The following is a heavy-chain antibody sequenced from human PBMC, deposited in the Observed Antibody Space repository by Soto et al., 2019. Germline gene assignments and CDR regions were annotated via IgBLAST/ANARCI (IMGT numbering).Heavy chain of an antibody. CDR2: FNPNSGGT. J-gene: IGHJ6*02. D-gene: IGHD2-2*01. CDR1: GYTFTGYY. Sequence: ASVKVSCKASGYTFTGYYMHWVRQAPGQGLEWMGWFNPNSGGTNYAQKFQGRVTMTRDTSISTAYMELSRLRSDDTAVYYCARERSFYCSSTSCHYYYGRDVWGRGTTVTVSS. V-gene: IGHV1-2*02. CDR3: ARERSFYCSSTSCHYYYGRDV.